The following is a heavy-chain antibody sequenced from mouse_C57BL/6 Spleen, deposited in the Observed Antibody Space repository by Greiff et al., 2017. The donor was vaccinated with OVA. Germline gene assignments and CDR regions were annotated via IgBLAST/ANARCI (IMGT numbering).Heavy chain of an antibody. J-gene: IGHJ3*01. CDR2: INPSNGGT. CDR1: GYTFTSYW. Sequence: QVQLQQPGTELVKPGASVKLSCKASGYTFTSYWMHWVKQRPGQGLEWIGNINPSNGGTNFNEKFKSKATLTVDKSSSTAYMQLRSLTSEDSAVYYCARSYYGNPWFAYWGQGTLVTVSA. D-gene: IGHD2-1*01. V-gene: IGHV1-53*01. CDR3: ARSYYGNPWFAY.